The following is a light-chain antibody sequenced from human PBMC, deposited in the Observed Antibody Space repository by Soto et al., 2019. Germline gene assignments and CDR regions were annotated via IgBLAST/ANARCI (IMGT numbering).Light chain of an antibody. CDR1: QSISSW. Sequence: DIQMTHSPSTLSASVLYIVTITFRASQSISSWLAWYQQKPGTAPKLLIYKASTLKSGVPSRFSGSGSGTEFTLTISSLQPDDFATYYCQNYNSYSEEFGQGTKVDIK. CDR2: KAS. V-gene: IGKV1-5*03. J-gene: IGKJ1*01. CDR3: QNYNSYSEE.